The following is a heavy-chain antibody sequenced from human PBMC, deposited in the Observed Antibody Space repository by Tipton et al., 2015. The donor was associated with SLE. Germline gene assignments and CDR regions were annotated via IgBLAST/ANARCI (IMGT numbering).Heavy chain of an antibody. V-gene: IGHV3-21*01. CDR3: ARLLEHFDY. Sequence: SLRLSCAASGVTFSSYAMRWVRQAPGKGLEWVSSISSSSNYIYYADSMKGRFTISRDNAKNSLYLQINSLRAEDTAVYYCARLLEHFDYWGQGTLVTVSS. J-gene: IGHJ4*02. CDR1: GVTFSSYA. CDR2: ISSSSNYI.